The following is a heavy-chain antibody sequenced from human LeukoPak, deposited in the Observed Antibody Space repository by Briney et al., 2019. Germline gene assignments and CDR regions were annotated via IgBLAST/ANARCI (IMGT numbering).Heavy chain of an antibody. J-gene: IGHJ4*02. CDR1: GGSFSGYY. V-gene: IGHV4-34*01. CDR3: TRMAPLWRIFDY. D-gene: IGHD2/OR15-2a*01. Sequence: PSETLSLTCAVYGGSFSGYYWSWIRQPPGKGLEWIGEINHSGSTNYNPSLKSRVTISVDTSKNQFSLKLSSVTAVDTAVYYCTRMAPLWRIFDYWGQGTLVTVSS. CDR2: INHSGST.